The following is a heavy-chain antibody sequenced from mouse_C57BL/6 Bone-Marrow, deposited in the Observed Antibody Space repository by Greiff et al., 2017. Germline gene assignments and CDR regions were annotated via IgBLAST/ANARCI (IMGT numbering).Heavy chain of an antibody. CDR1: GYSFTGYY. CDR3: ATHYYGEGGYAMDY. Sequence: EVQLQQSGPELVKPGASVKISCKASGYSFTGYYMNWVKQSPEKSLEWIGEINPSTGGTTYNQKFKAKATLTVDKSSSTAYMQLKSLTSEDSAVYYCATHYYGEGGYAMDYWGQGTSVTVSS. V-gene: IGHV1-42*01. D-gene: IGHD1-1*01. J-gene: IGHJ4*01. CDR2: INPSTGGT.